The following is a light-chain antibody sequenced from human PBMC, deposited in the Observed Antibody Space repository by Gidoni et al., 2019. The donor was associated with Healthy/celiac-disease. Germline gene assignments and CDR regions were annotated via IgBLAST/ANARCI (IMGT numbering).Light chain of an antibody. J-gene: IGLJ2*01. Sequence: SYVLTQPPSVSVAPGKTARITCGGNKIGSKRVHCDQQKPGQAPVLVVYDDSDRPSGIPERFSGSNSGNTATLTISRVEAGDEADYYCQVWDSSSDHVVFGGGTKLTVL. V-gene: IGLV3-21*03. CDR1: KIGSKR. CDR3: QVWDSSSDHVV. CDR2: DDS.